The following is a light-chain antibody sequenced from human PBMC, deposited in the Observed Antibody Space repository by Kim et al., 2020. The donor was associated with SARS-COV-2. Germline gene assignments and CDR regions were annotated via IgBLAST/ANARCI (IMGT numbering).Light chain of an antibody. CDR1: KLGDKY. V-gene: IGLV3-1*01. CDR2: QDT. J-gene: IGLJ1*01. Sequence: VSPGQTASITCSGDKLGDKYACWYQQKPGQSPVLVIYQDTKRPSGIPERFSGSNSGNTATLTISGTQAMDEADYYCQTWDSSTVVFGNGTKVTVL. CDR3: QTWDSSTVV.